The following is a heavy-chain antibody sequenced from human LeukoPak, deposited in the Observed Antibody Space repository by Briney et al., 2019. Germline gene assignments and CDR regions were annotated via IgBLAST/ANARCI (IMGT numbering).Heavy chain of an antibody. J-gene: IGHJ4*02. CDR3: AKGQRSYYGSGSLIPYYFDY. Sequence: GGSLRLSCAASGFTFSTYGMHWVHQAPGRGLEWVAVLSYDAYNEYYADSVKGRFNIFRDNSKNTLYLQMNSLRTEDTAVYYCAKGQRSYYGSGSLIPYYFDYWGQGTLVTVSS. D-gene: IGHD3-10*01. CDR2: LSYDAYNE. V-gene: IGHV3-30*18. CDR1: GFTFSTYG.